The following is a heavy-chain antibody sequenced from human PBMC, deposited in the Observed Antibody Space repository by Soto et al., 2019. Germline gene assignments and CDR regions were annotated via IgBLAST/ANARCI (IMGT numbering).Heavy chain of an antibody. CDR1: GGSMSTSDYY. V-gene: IGHV4-39*07. Sequence: SETLSLTCTVSGGSMSTSDYYWGWIRQTPGKGLEYIGNIDYRGTASYNPSLASRVTISPATSKNQFSLKLSSVTAADTAVYYCARVPHHDYGDYLSFRFDPWGQGTLVTVSS. CDR2: IDYRGTA. J-gene: IGHJ5*02. D-gene: IGHD4-17*01. CDR3: ARVPHHDYGDYLSFRFDP.